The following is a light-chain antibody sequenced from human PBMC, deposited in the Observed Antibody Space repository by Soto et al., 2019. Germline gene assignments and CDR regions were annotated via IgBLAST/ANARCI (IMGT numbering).Light chain of an antibody. Sequence: QSALAQPASVSGSPGQSITISCTGTSSDIGRYNLVSWYQQYPGEAPKLVIYDVTKRPSGVSDRFSASKSGNTASLTISGLQAEDEADYYCSSYAGSNPGVFGTGTKLTVL. V-gene: IGLV2-23*02. CDR2: DVT. CDR3: SSYAGSNPGV. J-gene: IGLJ1*01. CDR1: SSDIGRYNL.